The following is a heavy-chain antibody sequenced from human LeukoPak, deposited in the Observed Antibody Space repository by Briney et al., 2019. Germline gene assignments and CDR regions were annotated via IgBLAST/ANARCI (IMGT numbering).Heavy chain of an antibody. CDR3: ARDPMSPGSYGYSSGWYVSDGFDI. CDR2: IYSGGST. J-gene: IGHJ3*02. D-gene: IGHD6-19*01. CDR1: GFTVSSNY. V-gene: IGHV3-53*05. Sequence: PGGSLRLSCAASGFTVSSNYMSWVRQAPGKGLEWVSVIYSGGSTYYADSVKGRFTISRDNSKNTLYLQMNSLTAEDTAVYYCARDPMSPGSYGYSSGWYVSDGFDIWGQGTLVTVSS.